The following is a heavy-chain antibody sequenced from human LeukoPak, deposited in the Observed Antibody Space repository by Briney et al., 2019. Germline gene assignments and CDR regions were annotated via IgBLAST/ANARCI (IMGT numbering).Heavy chain of an antibody. Sequence: GGSLRLSCAASGFTFSSYSMNWGRQAPGKGLEWVSSISSSSSYIYYADSVKGRFTISRDNAKNSLYLQMNSLRVEDTAVYYCARSDTDYYDSSGYPGGADAFDIWGQGTMVTVSS. D-gene: IGHD3-22*01. V-gene: IGHV3-21*01. CDR1: GFTFSSYS. CDR3: ARSDTDYYDSSGYPGGADAFDI. J-gene: IGHJ3*02. CDR2: ISSSSSYI.